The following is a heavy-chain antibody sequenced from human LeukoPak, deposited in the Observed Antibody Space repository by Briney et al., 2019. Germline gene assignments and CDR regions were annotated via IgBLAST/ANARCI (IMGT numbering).Heavy chain of an antibody. V-gene: IGHV3-9*01. Sequence: GGSLRLSCAASGFTFDDYAMHWVRQAPGKGLEWVSGISWNSGSIGYADSVKGRFTISRDNSKNTLYLQMNSLRAEDTAVYYCAKANGRIWYYFDYWGQGTLVTVSS. J-gene: IGHJ4*02. CDR2: ISWNSGSI. D-gene: IGHD2-8*02. CDR3: AKANGRIWYYFDY. CDR1: GFTFDDYA.